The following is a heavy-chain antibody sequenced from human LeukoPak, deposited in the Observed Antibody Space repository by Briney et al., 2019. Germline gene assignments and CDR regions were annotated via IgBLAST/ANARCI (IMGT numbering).Heavy chain of an antibody. CDR3: AKDRGTIFDILNFDFDL. CDR1: GFTFSSYG. J-gene: IGHJ4*02. Sequence: GGSLRLSCAASGFTFSSYGMHWVRQAPGKGLEWVAVISYDGSNKYYADSVKGRFTISRDNSKRTVSLQMSSLTPDDTGVYYCAKDRGTIFDILNFDFDLWGQGALVTVSS. V-gene: IGHV3-30*18. CDR2: ISYDGSNK. D-gene: IGHD3-3*02.